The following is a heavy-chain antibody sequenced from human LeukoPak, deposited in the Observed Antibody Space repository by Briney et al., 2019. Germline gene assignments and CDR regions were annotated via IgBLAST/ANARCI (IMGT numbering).Heavy chain of an antibody. Sequence: ASVKVSCEASGYTLTGDSMHWVRQAPGQGLEWMGRINPNGGGPDYAQKFQGRFPIPRATSSSPGYMELSGLIPDARAVYSCAIHRTFFDSWSQGTMVIVYS. CDR2: INPNGGGP. V-gene: IGHV1-2*06. CDR3: AIHRTFFDS. CDR1: GYTLTGDS. J-gene: IGHJ3*02.